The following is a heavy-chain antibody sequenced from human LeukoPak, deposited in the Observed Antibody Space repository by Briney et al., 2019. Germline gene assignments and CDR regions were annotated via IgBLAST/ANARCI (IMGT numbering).Heavy chain of an antibody. Sequence: GGSLRLSCAASGINFRSSGMHWVRQAPGKGLEWVTFIQNDGSDKYYAASVKGRFTISRDNSKNTVYLHMASLRADDTALYYCAREGGRAVPGRYDQWGQGTLVTVSS. D-gene: IGHD6-13*01. V-gene: IGHV3-30*02. CDR3: AREGGRAVPGRYDQ. CDR2: IQNDGSDK. J-gene: IGHJ4*02. CDR1: GINFRSSG.